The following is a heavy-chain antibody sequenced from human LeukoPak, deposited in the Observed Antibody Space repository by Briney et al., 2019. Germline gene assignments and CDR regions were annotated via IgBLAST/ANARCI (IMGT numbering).Heavy chain of an antibody. D-gene: IGHD3-22*01. Sequence: PSETLSLTCTVPGGSISSYYWSWIRQPPGKGLEWIGYIYYTGSTNYNPSLKSRVTISVDTSKNQFSLKLSSVTAADTAVYYCARDVLDYYDSSGYFNYWGQGTLVTVSS. V-gene: IGHV4-59*01. J-gene: IGHJ4*02. CDR1: GGSISSYY. CDR3: ARDVLDYYDSSGYFNY. CDR2: IYYTGST.